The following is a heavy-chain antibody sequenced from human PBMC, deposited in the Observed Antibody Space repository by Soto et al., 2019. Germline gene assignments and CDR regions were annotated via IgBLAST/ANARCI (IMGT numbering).Heavy chain of an antibody. J-gene: IGHJ6*02. CDR2: IIPIFGTA. V-gene: IGHV1-69*12. CDR3: ARRGTVTTSYYCDGMDA. CDR1: GGTFSSYA. D-gene: IGHD4-17*01. Sequence: QVQLVQSGAEVKKPGSSVKVSCKASGGTFSSYAISWVRQAPGQGLDWMGGIIPIFGTANYAQKFKGSVTITADESTSTAYMELSSRRSEDTAVYYCARRGTVTTSYYCDGMDAWGQGTTVTVSS.